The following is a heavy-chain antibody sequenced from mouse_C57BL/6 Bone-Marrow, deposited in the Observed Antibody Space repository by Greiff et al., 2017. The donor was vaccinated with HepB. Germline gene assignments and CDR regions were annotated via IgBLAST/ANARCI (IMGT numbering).Heavy chain of an antibody. J-gene: IGHJ3*01. Sequence: VQLQQSGAELVRPGTSVKVSCKASGYAFTNYLIEWVKQRPGQGLEWIGVINPGSGGTNYNEKFKGKATLTADKSSSTAYMQLSSLTSEDSAVYFCARSGGLRRFAYWGQGTLVTVSA. V-gene: IGHV1-54*01. D-gene: IGHD2-4*01. CDR2: INPGSGGT. CDR3: ARSGGLRRFAY. CDR1: GYAFTNYL.